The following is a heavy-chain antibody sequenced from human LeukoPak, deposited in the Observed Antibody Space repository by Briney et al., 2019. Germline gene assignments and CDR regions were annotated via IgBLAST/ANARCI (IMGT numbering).Heavy chain of an antibody. CDR2: IYYSGST. CDR3: ARWRADFWGGYYTGIDY. CDR1: GGSISSSSYY. Sequence: SETLSLTCTVSGGSISSSSYYWGWIRPPPGKGLEWIGRIYYSGSTYYNPSLKSRVTISVDTSKNQFSLKLSSVTAADTAVYYCARWRADFWGGYYTGIDYWGQGTLVTVSS. J-gene: IGHJ4*02. V-gene: IGHV4-39*07. D-gene: IGHD3-3*01.